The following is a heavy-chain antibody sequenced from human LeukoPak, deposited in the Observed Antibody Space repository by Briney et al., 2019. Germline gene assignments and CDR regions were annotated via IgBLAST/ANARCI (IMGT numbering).Heavy chain of an antibody. Sequence: GGSLRLSCAASGFTVSSNYMSWVRQAPGKGLEWVSVIYSGGSTYYADSVKGRFTISRDNSKNTLYLQMNSLRAEDTAVYYCARDLVRHNYYYYGMDVWGQGTTVTVSS. D-gene: IGHD2-2*01. CDR1: GFTVSSNY. CDR3: ARDLVRHNYYYYGMDV. J-gene: IGHJ6*02. CDR2: IYSGGST. V-gene: IGHV3-53*01.